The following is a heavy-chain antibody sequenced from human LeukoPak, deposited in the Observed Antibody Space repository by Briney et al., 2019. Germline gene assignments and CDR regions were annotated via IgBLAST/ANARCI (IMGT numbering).Heavy chain of an antibody. CDR2: ISDDGSRQ. CDR3: ARVYIYAHDY. V-gene: IGHV3-30-3*01. D-gene: IGHD5-18*01. CDR1: GFTFSNYA. Sequence: GRSLRLSCAATGFTFSNYAIHWGRQAPGKGLEWVAFISDDGSRQHYADSVKGRFTISRDNSKNTLNLQMNSLRAEDTAVYYCARVYIYAHDYWGQGTLVTVSS. J-gene: IGHJ4*02.